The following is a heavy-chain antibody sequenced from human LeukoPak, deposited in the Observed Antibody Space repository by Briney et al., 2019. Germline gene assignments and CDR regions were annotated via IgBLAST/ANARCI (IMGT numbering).Heavy chain of an antibody. Sequence: SVKVSCKASGGTFSSYAISWVRQAPGQGLEWMGRIIPILGIANYAQKFQGRVTITADKSTSTAYMELSSLRSEDTAAYYCARRSADYDILTGYYSGYYFDYWGQGTLVTVSS. D-gene: IGHD3-9*01. J-gene: IGHJ4*02. CDR3: ARRSADYDILTGYYSGYYFDY. V-gene: IGHV1-69*04. CDR2: IIPILGIA. CDR1: GGTFSSYA.